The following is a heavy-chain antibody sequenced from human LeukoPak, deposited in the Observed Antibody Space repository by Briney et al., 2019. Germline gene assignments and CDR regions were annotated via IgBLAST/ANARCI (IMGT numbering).Heavy chain of an antibody. V-gene: IGHV3-21*01. D-gene: IGHD6-13*01. CDR1: GFTFSSYS. Sequence: GGSLRLSCAASGFTFSSYSMNWVRQAPGKGLECVSSISSSSSYIYYADSVKGRFTISRDNAKNSLYLQMSSLRAEDTAVYYCARQLIKQQLVLGDAFDIWGQGTMVTVSS. J-gene: IGHJ3*02. CDR2: ISSSSSYI. CDR3: ARQLIKQQLVLGDAFDI.